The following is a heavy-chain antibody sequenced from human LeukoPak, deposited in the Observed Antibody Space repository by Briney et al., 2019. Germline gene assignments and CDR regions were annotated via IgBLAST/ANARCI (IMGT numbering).Heavy chain of an antibody. CDR1: GGSISSSSYY. CDR2: IYYSGST. Sequence: QSSETLSLTCTVSGGSISSSSYYWGWIRQPPGKGLEWIGSIYYSGSTYYNPSLKSRVTISVDTSKNQFSLKLSSVTAADTAVYYCARTTMIVVVFDYWGQGTLVTVSS. J-gene: IGHJ4*02. CDR3: ARTTMIVVVFDY. D-gene: IGHD3-22*01. V-gene: IGHV4-39*07.